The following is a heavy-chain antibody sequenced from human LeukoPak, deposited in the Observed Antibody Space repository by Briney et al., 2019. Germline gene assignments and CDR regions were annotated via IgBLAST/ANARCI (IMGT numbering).Heavy chain of an antibody. J-gene: IGHJ4*02. D-gene: IGHD6-13*01. Sequence: GGSLRLSCEASGFTFTTYSMTWVRQAPGKGLEWVSSISSGSSAKFSADALKGRFTISRDDAKNLLYLDMNSLRAEDTAVYYCARDNIGSSWYTTNDYWGQGTLVTVSS. V-gene: IGHV3-21*01. CDR1: GFTFTTYS. CDR2: ISSGSSAK. CDR3: ARDNIGSSWYTTNDY.